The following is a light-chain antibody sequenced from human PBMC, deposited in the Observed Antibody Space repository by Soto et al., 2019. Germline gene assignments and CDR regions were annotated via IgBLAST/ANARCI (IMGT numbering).Light chain of an antibody. CDR2: EGS. V-gene: IGLV2-23*03. CDR1: SSDVGSYNL. J-gene: IGLJ7*01. Sequence: VLTQPASVSGSPGQSITISCTGTSSDVGSYNLVSWYQQHPGKAPKLMIYEGSKRPSGVSNRFSGSKSGNTASLTISGLQAEDEADYYCCSYAGSSTFAVFGGGTQLTVL. CDR3: CSYAGSSTFAV.